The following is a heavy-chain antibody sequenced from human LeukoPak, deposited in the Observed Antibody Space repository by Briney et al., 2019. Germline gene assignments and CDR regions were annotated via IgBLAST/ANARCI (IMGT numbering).Heavy chain of an antibody. V-gene: IGHV4-4*07. J-gene: IGHJ3*02. CDR2: IFSSGPT. CDR3: ARGVVYDDFGNPDTFDI. Sequence: SETLSLTCTFSGASISGYYWNWIRQPAGKGLEWIGRIFSSGPTNYNPSLKSRVTTSVDLSKNQFFLRLTSVTAADTAMYYCARGVVYDDFGNPDTFDIWGQGTMVTVSS. CDR1: GASISGYY. D-gene: IGHD5/OR15-5a*01.